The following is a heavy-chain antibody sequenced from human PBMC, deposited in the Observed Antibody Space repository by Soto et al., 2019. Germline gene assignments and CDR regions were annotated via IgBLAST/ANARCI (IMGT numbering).Heavy chain of an antibody. CDR1: GFSLSTSGMC. V-gene: IGHV2-70*01. J-gene: IGHJ4*02. CDR2: IDWDDDK. Sequence: SGPTLVNPTQTVTLTFTFSGFSLSTSGMCVSWIRRPPGKAREWLALIDWDDDKYYSTSVKTRLTISKETSKNQVVLTMTNMDPVDTATYYCARSPDGYKYPYYFDYWGQGTLVTVPS. CDR3: ARSPDGYKYPYYFDY. D-gene: IGHD5-12*01.